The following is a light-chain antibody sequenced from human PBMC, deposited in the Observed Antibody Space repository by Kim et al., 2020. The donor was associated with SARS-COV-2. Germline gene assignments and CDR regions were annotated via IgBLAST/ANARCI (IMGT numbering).Light chain of an antibody. CDR3: QQRSNWPPFT. J-gene: IGKJ4*01. CDR2: DAS. V-gene: IGKV3-11*01. Sequence: EIVLTQSPATLSLSPGERATLSCRASQSVSSYLAWYQQKPGQAPRLLIYDASNRATCIPARFSGSGSGTDFTLTISSLEPEDFAVYYCQQRSNWPPFTFGGGTKLEIK. CDR1: QSVSSY.